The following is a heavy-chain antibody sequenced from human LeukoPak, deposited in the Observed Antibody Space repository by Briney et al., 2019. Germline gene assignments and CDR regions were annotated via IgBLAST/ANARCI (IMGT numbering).Heavy chain of an antibody. CDR1: GFTVSSHY. CDR2: IYSGGST. CDR3: ARNGRVPAAMSFSYFYYMDV. Sequence: GRSLRLSCAASGFTVSSHYMSWVRQPPGKGLKWVSLIYSGGSTYYADSVKGRFTISRDNSKNTLYLQMNSLRAEDTAVYYCARNGRVPAAMSFSYFYYMDVWGKGTTVTVSS. J-gene: IGHJ6*03. D-gene: IGHD2-2*01. V-gene: IGHV3-53*01.